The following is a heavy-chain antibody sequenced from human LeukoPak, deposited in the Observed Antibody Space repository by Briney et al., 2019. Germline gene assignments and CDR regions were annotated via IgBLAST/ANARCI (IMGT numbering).Heavy chain of an antibody. J-gene: IGHJ3*02. CDR3: ARPSYSSSWADAFDI. V-gene: IGHV4-39*01. D-gene: IGHD6-13*01. Sequence: SETLSLTCTVSGGSISSYYWGWIRQPPGKGLEWIGSIYYSGSTYYNPSLKSRVTISVDTSKNQFSLKLSSVTAADTAVYYCARPSYSSSWADAFDIWGQGTMVTVSS. CDR2: IYYSGST. CDR1: GGSISSYY.